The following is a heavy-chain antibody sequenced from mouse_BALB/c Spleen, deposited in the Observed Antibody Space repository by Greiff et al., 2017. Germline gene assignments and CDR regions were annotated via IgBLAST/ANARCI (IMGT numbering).Heavy chain of an antibody. CDR3: ARDYRYYFDD. CDR1: GYTFTSYY. V-gene: IGHV1S56*01. Sequence: QVQLQQSGPELVKPGASVRISCKASGYTFTSYYIHWVKQRPGQGLEWIGWIYPGNVNTKYNEKFKGKATLTSDKSSSTAYMELSSLTSEDSAVYYCARDYRYYFDDWGQGTRGTGSS. D-gene: IGHD2-14*01. J-gene: IGHJ2*03. CDR2: IYPGNVNT.